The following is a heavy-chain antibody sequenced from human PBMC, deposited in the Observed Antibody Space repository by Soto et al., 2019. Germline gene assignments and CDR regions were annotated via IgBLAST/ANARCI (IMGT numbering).Heavy chain of an antibody. J-gene: IGHJ3*02. CDR3: ARAGFDYGDAFDI. Sequence: GGSLRLSCAASGFTFSSYSMNWVRQAPGKGLEWVSYISSSSSTIYYADSVKGRFTISRDNAKNSLYLQMNSLRAEDTAVYYCARAGFDYGDAFDIWGQGTMVPSPQ. D-gene: IGHD4-17*01. CDR1: GFTFSSYS. CDR2: ISSSSSTI. V-gene: IGHV3-48*01.